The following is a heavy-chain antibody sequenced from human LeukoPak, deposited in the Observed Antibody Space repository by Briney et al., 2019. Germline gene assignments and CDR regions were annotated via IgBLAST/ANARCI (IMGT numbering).Heavy chain of an antibody. Sequence: GGSLRLSCAASGFTFSSYSMNWVRQAPGKGLEWVSYISSSSSTIYYADSVKGRFTIPRDNAKNSLYLQMNSLRAEDTAVYYCASRGSPYYFDYWGQGTLVTASS. CDR3: ASRGSPYYFDY. D-gene: IGHD1-26*01. CDR2: ISSSSSTI. CDR1: GFTFSSYS. V-gene: IGHV3-48*01. J-gene: IGHJ4*02.